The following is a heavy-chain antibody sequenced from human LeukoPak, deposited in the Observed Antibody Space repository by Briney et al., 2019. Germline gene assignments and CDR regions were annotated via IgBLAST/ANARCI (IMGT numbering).Heavy chain of an antibody. D-gene: IGHD2-2*01. CDR3: ASDIVVVPAAIPYYFDY. Sequence: PSETLSLTCTVPGGSISSSSYYWGWIRQPPGKGLEWIGSIYYSGSTYYNPSLKSRVTISVDTSKNQFSLKLSSVTAADTAVYYCASDIVVVPAAIPYYFDYWGQGTLVTVSS. V-gene: IGHV4-39*01. CDR2: IYYSGST. J-gene: IGHJ4*02. CDR1: GGSISSSSYY.